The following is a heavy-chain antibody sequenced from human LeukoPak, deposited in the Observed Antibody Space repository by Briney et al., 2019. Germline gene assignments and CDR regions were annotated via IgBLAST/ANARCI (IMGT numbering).Heavy chain of an antibody. CDR3: ARGRLTAGGYCSSTSCRPGAFDI. V-gene: IGHV4-30-2*01. CDR1: GGSISSGGYY. Sequence: SETLSLTCTVSGGSISSGGYYWSWIRQPPGKGLEWIGYIYHSGSTYYNPSLKSRVTISVDRSKNQFSLKLSSVTAADTAVYYCARGRLTAGGYCSSTSCRPGAFDIWGQGTMVTVSS. D-gene: IGHD2-2*03. J-gene: IGHJ3*02. CDR2: IYHSGST.